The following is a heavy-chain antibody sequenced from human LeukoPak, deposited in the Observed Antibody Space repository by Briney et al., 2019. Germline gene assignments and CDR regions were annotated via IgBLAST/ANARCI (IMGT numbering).Heavy chain of an antibody. D-gene: IGHD3-22*01. Sequence: GGSLRLSCAASGFTFSSYGMSWVRQAPGKGLEYVSAISSNGGSTYYANSVKGRFTISRDNSKNTLYLQMGSLRAEDMAVYYCARVRGLDYYDSSGYAFDIWGQGTMVTVSS. J-gene: IGHJ3*02. V-gene: IGHV3-64*01. CDR3: ARVRGLDYYDSSGYAFDI. CDR2: ISSNGGST. CDR1: GFTFSSYG.